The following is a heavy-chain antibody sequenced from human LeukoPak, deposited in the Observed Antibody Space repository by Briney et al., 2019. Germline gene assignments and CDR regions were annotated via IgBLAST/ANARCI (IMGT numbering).Heavy chain of an antibody. D-gene: IGHD3-22*01. CDR1: GGSISSNNW. V-gene: IGHV4-4*02. J-gene: IGHJ4*02. CDR3: ARATWLPVGLYYYDSSGYYYYFDY. CDR2: IYYSGST. Sequence: SETLSLTCAVSGGSISSNNWWGWVRQPPGKGLEWIGYIYYSGSTNYNPSLKSRVTISVDTSKNQFSLKLSSVTAADTAVYYCARATWLPVGLYYYDSSGYYYYFDYWGQGTLVTVSS.